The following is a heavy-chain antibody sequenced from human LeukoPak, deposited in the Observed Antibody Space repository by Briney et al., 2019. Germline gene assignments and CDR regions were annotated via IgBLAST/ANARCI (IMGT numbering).Heavy chain of an antibody. CDR1: GFTLSSHW. CDR3: KGRVSPPRWFAP. Sequence: GGSLRLSCAASGFTLSSHWMHWVRHAPGKGLVWVSRINSDGSTTNYADSVKGRFTISRDNAENTLYLQMNSLRVEDTAVYYCKGRVSPPRWFAPGGQEPGVTVPS. D-gene: IGHD2-8*01. V-gene: IGHV3-74*01. CDR2: INSDGSTT. J-gene: IGHJ5*02.